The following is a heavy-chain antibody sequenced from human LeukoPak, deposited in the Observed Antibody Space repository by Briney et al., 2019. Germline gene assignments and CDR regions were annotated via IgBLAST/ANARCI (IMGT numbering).Heavy chain of an antibody. J-gene: IGHJ4*02. V-gene: IGHV1-2*02. CDR3: ARVVPRRVVPAAIGVFGY. CDR2: INPNSGGT. CDR1: GYTFTGYY. D-gene: IGHD2-2*01. Sequence: ASVKVSCKASGYTFTGYYMHWVRQAPGQGLEWMGWINPNSGGTNYAQKFQGRVTMTRDTSISTAYMELSMLRSDDTAVYYCARVVPRRVVPAAIGVFGYWGQGTLVTVSS.